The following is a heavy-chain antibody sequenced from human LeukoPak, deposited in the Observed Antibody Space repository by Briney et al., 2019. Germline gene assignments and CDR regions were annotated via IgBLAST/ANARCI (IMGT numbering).Heavy chain of an antibody. CDR1: GGSISSYY. D-gene: IGHD5-18*01. CDR3: ARGGIQLWSMYYFDY. CDR2: IYYSGST. Sequence: SETLSLTCTVSGGSISSYYWSWIRQPPGKGLEWIGYIYYSGSTNYNPSLKSQVTISVDTSKNQFSLKLSSVTAADTAVYYCARGGIQLWSMYYFDYWGQGTLVTVSS. V-gene: IGHV4-59*01. J-gene: IGHJ4*02.